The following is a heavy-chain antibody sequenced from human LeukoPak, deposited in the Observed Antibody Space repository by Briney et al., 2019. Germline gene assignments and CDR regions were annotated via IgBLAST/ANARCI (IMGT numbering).Heavy chain of an antibody. CDR1: GYSFTSYW. V-gene: IGHV5-51*01. J-gene: IGHJ4*02. CDR3: ARLMTVTTIPYYFDY. D-gene: IGHD2-21*02. CDR2: IYPGDSDT. Sequence: LGESLKISCKGSGYSFTSYWIGWVRQMPGKGLEWMGIIYPGDSDTRYSPSFQGQVTISADKSISTAYLQWSSLKASDTAMYYCARLMTVTTIPYYFDYWGQGTLVTVSS.